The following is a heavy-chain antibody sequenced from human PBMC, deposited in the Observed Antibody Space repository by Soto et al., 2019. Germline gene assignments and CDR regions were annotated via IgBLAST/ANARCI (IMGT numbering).Heavy chain of an antibody. CDR2: INPGSGAA. J-gene: IGHJ3*02. V-gene: IGHV1-46*01. D-gene: IGHD3-10*01. CDR3: ARGGEVGVSGSVAFDI. CDR1: GYTITGHY. Sequence: QVQLLQSGPEVKKPGASVSLSCTASGYTITGHYIHWVRQGPGRGLEWMGAINPGSGAAKYTQPCQDRVTMTRDTSTNTVYMELSGLRSEDTAMFYCARGGEVGVSGSVAFDIWGQGTMVIVSS.